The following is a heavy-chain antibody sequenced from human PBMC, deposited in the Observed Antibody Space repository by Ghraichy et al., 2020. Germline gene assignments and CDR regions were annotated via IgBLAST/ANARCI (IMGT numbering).Heavy chain of an antibody. J-gene: IGHJ4*02. CDR2: INQDGSQK. V-gene: IGHV3-7*01. CDR3: ARDPRFPDY. Sequence: GGSLRLSCAASGFSFSTYWMTWVRQAPGMGLEWVANINQDGSQKYYVDSVKGRFTISRDNAKNSLYLQMNSLRAEDTAVYYCARDPRFPDYWGQGALVTVSS. CDR1: GFSFSTYW.